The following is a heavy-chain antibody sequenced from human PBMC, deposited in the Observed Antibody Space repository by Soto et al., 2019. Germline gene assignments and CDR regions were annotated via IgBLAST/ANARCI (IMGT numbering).Heavy chain of an antibody. CDR1: GGSVNYGFNY. CDR2: IYYSGST. V-gene: IGHV4-61*01. Sequence: SETLSLTCSVSGGSVNYGFNYWCWIRQPPGKGLEWIGCIYYSGSTNYNPSLKSRVTISVDTSKNQFSLKLSSVIAADTAVYYCARVAMYSSSGYLNYYYGMDVWGQGTTVTVSS. CDR3: ARVAMYSSSGYLNYYYGMDV. J-gene: IGHJ6*02. D-gene: IGHD6-13*01.